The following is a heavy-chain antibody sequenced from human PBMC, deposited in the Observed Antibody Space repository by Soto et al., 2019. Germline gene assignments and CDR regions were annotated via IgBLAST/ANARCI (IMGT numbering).Heavy chain of an antibody. CDR3: AGGLCGGDCYSPYYYYGMDV. D-gene: IGHD2-21*02. Sequence: ASVKVSCKASGYTFTSYVISWVRQAPGQGLEWMGWISAYNGNTNYAQKLQGRVTMTTDTSTSTAYMELRSLRSDDTAVYYCAGGLCGGDCYSPYYYYGMDVWGQGTTVTVSS. V-gene: IGHV1-18*01. CDR2: ISAYNGNT. CDR1: GYTFTSYV. J-gene: IGHJ6*02.